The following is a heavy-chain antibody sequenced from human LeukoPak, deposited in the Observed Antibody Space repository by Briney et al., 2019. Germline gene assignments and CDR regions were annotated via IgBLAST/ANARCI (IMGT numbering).Heavy chain of an antibody. D-gene: IGHD7-27*01. CDR2: ISGSGGGT. CDR1: GFTFSSYA. J-gene: IGHJ6*03. CDR3: AKTGAGYYYMDV. V-gene: IGHV3-23*01. Sequence: PGGSLRLSCAASGFTFSSYAMSWVRQAPGKGLEWVSAISGSGGGTYYADSVKGRFTISRDNSKNTLYLQMSSLRAEDTAVYYCAKTGAGYYYMDVWGKGTTVTVSS.